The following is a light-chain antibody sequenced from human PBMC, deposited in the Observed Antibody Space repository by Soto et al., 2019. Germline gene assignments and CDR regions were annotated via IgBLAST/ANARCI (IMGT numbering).Light chain of an antibody. CDR3: QQYDNLPFT. J-gene: IGKJ3*01. CDR2: DAS. CDR1: QDISNY. Sequence: DIQMTQSPSSLSASIGDRVTITCQASQDISNYLNWYQQKPGKAPKLLICDASNLEPGVPSRFSGSGSGTDFTFTISSLQPEDIATYYCQQYDNLPFTFGPGTKVDIK. V-gene: IGKV1-33*01.